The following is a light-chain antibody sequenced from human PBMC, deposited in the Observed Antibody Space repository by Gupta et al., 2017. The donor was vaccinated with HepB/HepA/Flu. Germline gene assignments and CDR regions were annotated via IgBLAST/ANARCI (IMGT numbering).Light chain of an antibody. CDR2: GAS. Sequence: EIVLTQSPGTLSLSPGERASLSCRASQTFNGVYLAWYQQKVGQAPRLLIYGASYRATGIPDRFIGSGSGTDFTLTISRLETEDFALYFGHYYGGVPPWTFGLGTKVEI. V-gene: IGKV3-20*01. J-gene: IGKJ1*01. CDR3: HYYGGVPPWT. CDR1: QTFNGVY.